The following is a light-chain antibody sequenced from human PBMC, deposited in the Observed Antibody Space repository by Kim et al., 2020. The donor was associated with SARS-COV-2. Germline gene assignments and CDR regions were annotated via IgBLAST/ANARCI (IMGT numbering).Light chain of an antibody. CDR3: DSRDSSGNHYV. CDR2: GKN. V-gene: IGLV3-19*01. Sequence: SSELTQDPDVSVALGQTVRITCQGDSLRSYYESWYQQKPGQAPVLVIYGKNNRPSGIPDRFSGSSSGNTASLTITGAQAEDEADYYCDSRDSSGNHYVFGTGTKVTVL. J-gene: IGLJ1*01. CDR1: SLRSYY.